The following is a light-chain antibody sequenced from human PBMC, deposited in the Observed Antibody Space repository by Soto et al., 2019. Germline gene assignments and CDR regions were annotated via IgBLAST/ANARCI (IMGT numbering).Light chain of an antibody. V-gene: IGLV2-14*03. CDR1: SSDFGDFNY. J-gene: IGLJ1*01. CDR3: TSYTTSITYV. Sequence: QSALAQPASVSGSPVRSITISCTGTSSDFGDFNYVFWYQQHPGKAPKLLIYDVSNRPSGVSNRFSGSKSGDTASLTISGLQAEDEADYYCTSYTTSITYVFGTGTKVTVL. CDR2: DVS.